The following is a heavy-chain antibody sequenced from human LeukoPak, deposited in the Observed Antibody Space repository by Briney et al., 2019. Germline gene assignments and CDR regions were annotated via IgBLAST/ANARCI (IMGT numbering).Heavy chain of an antibody. V-gene: IGHV3-48*02. CDR2: ISSSSSTI. Sequence: GVSLRLSYAASGFTFRSYSMNWVRQAPGKGLEWVSYISSSSSTIYYADSVKGRFTISRDNAKNSLYLQMNSLRDEDTAVYYCARTIAAAGWFDPWGQGTLVTVSS. J-gene: IGHJ5*02. CDR3: ARTIAAAGWFDP. D-gene: IGHD6-13*01. CDR1: GFTFRSYS.